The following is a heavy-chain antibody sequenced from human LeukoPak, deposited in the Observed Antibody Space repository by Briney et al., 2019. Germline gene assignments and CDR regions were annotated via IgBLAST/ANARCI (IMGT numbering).Heavy chain of an antibody. Sequence: GGSLRLSCAASGFTFSSYSMNWVRQAPGKGLEWVSYISSSSSTIYYADSVKGRFTISRDNAKNSLYLQMNSLRAEDTAVYYCARFMGTYGATTDYWGQGTLVTVSS. CDR2: ISSSSSTI. J-gene: IGHJ4*02. CDR3: ARFMGTYGATTDY. CDR1: GFTFSSYS. V-gene: IGHV3-48*04. D-gene: IGHD4-17*01.